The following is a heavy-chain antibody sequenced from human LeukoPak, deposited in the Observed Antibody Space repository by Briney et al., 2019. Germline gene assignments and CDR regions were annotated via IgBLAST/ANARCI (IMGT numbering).Heavy chain of an antibody. J-gene: IGHJ5*02. V-gene: IGHV4-4*07. CDR1: GGSITNYY. CDR3: ARHTVSLDP. Sequence: SETLSLTCTVSGGSITNYYWTWIRQPAGKGLEWIGRIYYSGTTNYNPSLKSRVTMSVDTSKNQFSLKLSSVTAADTAVYYCARHTVSLDPWGQGTLVTVSS. D-gene: IGHD4-11*01. CDR2: IYYSGTT.